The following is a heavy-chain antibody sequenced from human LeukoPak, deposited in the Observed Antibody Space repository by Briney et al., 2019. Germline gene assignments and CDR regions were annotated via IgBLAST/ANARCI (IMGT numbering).Heavy chain of an antibody. V-gene: IGHV4-39*01. CDR3: ARHGRIIASPLV. CDR1: GGSISSSSYN. J-gene: IGHJ4*02. D-gene: IGHD2/OR15-2a*01. CDR2: IYYSGTT. Sequence: SETLSLTCIVSGGSISSSSYNWGWIRQPPGKGLEWIGSIYYSGTTYYNPSLKSRLTISVDTSKNQFSLNLSSVTAADTAVYYCARHGRIIASPLVWGQGILVTVSS.